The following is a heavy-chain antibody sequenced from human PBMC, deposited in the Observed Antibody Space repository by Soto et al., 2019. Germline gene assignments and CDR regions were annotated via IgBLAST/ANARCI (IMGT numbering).Heavy chain of an antibody. Sequence: SGPTLVNPTQTLTLTCTFSGFSLSTSGVGVGWIRQPPGKALEWLALIYWDDDKRYSPSLKTRVTITKDTSKNQVVLTMTNIDPVDTATYYCARTDIGYSYGCFDYWGQGTLVTVSS. CDR1: GFSLSTSGVG. D-gene: IGHD5-18*01. CDR3: ARTDIGYSYGCFDY. CDR2: IYWDDDK. V-gene: IGHV2-5*02. J-gene: IGHJ4*02.